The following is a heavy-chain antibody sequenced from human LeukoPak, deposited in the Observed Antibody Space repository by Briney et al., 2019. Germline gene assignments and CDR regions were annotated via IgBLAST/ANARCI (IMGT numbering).Heavy chain of an antibody. Sequence: ASVKGSRQGSGYTLTNYGFFWVGPAPGQGAGWMGWISAYSGNTNYAQKLQGRVTMTTETSTSTAYMELESLRSDDAAVYYCAISQGSYYDTSGYLGGDYWGQGTLVTVSS. V-gene: IGHV1-18*01. CDR3: AISQGSYYDTSGYLGGDY. J-gene: IGHJ4*02. D-gene: IGHD3-22*01. CDR1: GYTLTNYG. CDR2: ISAYSGNT.